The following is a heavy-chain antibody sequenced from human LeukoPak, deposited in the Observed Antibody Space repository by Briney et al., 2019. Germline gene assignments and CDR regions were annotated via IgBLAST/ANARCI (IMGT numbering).Heavy chain of an antibody. V-gene: IGHV1-69*13. CDR1: GGTFSSYA. D-gene: IGHD3-22*01. J-gene: IGHJ6*02. CDR3: ASRYYYDSSGYRKGYYYYYYGMDV. Sequence: SVKVSCKASGGTFSSYAISWVRQAPGQGLEWMGGIIPIFGIANYAQKSQGRVTITADESTSTAYMELSSLRSEDTAVYYCASRYYYDSSGYRKGYYYYYYGMDVWGQGTTVTVSS. CDR2: IIPIFGIA.